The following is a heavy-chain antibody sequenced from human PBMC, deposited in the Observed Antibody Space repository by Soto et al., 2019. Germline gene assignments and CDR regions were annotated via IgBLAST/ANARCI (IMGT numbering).Heavy chain of an antibody. Sequence: QVQLVESGGGVVQPGRSLRLSCAASGFTFSSYAMHWVRQAPGKGLEWVAVISYDGSNKYYADSVKGRFTISRDNSKNTLYLQMNSLRAEDTAVYYCARDKRDGYNWYYFDYWVQGTLVTVSS. J-gene: IGHJ4*02. D-gene: IGHD5-12*01. CDR2: ISYDGSNK. CDR3: ARDKRDGYNWYYFDY. CDR1: GFTFSSYA. V-gene: IGHV3-30-3*01.